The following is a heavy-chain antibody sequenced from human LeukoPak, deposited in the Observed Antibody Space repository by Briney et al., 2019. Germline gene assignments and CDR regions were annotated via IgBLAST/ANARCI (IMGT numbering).Heavy chain of an antibody. CDR2: ISAYNGNT. CDR1: GYTFTSYG. D-gene: IGHD7-27*01. V-gene: IGHV1-18*01. J-gene: IGHJ3*02. Sequence: ASVKVSCKASGYTFTSYGISWVRQAPGQGLEWMGWISAYNGNTNYAQKLQGRVTMTTDTSTSTAYMGLRSLRSDDTAVYYCARWLTGDDAFDIWGQGTMVTVSS. CDR3: ARWLTGDDAFDI.